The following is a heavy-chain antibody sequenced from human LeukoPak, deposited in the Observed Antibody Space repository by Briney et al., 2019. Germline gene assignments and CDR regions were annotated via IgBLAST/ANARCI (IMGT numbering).Heavy chain of an antibody. V-gene: IGHV3-7*01. CDR2: IKQDGSEK. CDR3: ASLAEQQLSLYYYYYMDV. J-gene: IGHJ6*03. CDR1: GFTFSSDW. Sequence: GGALRLSCAASGFTFSSDWMSWVRQAPGKGLEWVANIKQDGSEKYYVDSVKGRFTISRDNAKNSLYLQMNSLRAEDTAVYYCASLAEQQLSLYYYYYMDVWGKGTTVTVSS. D-gene: IGHD6-13*01.